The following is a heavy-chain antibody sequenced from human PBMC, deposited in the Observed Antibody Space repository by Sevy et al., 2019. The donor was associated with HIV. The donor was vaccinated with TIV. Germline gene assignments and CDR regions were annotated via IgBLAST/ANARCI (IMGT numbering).Heavy chain of an antibody. Sequence: GGYLRLSCAASGFTFSSYAMHWVRQAPGKGLEWVAVISYDGSNKYYADSVKGRFTISRDNSKNTLYLQMNSLRAEDTAVYYCARDYRYDSSGYFSFDYWGQGTLVTVSS. CDR3: ARDYRYDSSGYFSFDY. CDR1: GFTFSSYA. CDR2: ISYDGSNK. D-gene: IGHD3-22*01. V-gene: IGHV3-30*04. J-gene: IGHJ4*02.